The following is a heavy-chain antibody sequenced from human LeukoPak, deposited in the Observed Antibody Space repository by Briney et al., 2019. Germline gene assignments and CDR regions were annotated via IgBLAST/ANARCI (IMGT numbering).Heavy chain of an antibody. CDR2: IVVGSGNT. Sequence: SVKVSCKASGFTFTSSAVQWVRQARGQRLEWIGWIVVGSGNTNYAQKFQVRVTITRDMSTSTAYMELSSLRSEDTAVYYCAAPRDSSGYYYFDYWGQGTLVTVSS. J-gene: IGHJ4*02. V-gene: IGHV1-58*01. CDR3: AAPRDSSGYYYFDY. CDR1: GFTFTSSA. D-gene: IGHD3-22*01.